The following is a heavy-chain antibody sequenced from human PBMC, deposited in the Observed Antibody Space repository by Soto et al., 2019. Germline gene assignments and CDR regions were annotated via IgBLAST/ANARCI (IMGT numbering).Heavy chain of an antibody. J-gene: IGHJ4*02. CDR1: GGSISSYY. CDR3: ARMVTSGSYYNVLDY. V-gene: IGHV4-59*08. CDR2: NYHTGNT. Sequence: SETLCLTCTVSGGSISSYYWNWIRQPPGKGLEWIGYNYHTGNTNYNPSLKSRVTLSVDSSKNQFSLELTSVTAADTALYYCARMVTSGSYYNVLDYWGQGILVTVSS. D-gene: IGHD3-10*01.